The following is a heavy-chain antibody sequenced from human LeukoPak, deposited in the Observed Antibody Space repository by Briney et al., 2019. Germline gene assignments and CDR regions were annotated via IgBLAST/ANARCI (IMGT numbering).Heavy chain of an antibody. D-gene: IGHD6-13*01. J-gene: IGHJ3*02. V-gene: IGHV4-4*07. CDR2: IYTSGST. CDR1: GGSISSYY. CDR3: ARGLEQLVSLGAFDI. Sequence: SETLSLTCTVSGGSISSYYWSWIRQPAGKGLEWIGRIYTSGSTNYNPSLKSRVTMSVDTSKNQFSLKLSSVTAADTAVYYCARGLEQLVSLGAFDIWGQGTMVTVSS.